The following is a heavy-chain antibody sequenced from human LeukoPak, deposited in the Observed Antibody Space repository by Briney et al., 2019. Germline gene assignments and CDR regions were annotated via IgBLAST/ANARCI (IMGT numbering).Heavy chain of an antibody. CDR1: VFTFSDYW. D-gene: IGHD6-13*01. Sequence: PGGSLRLSCAASVFTFSDYWMTWGRQAPGKGLEWVANIKEDGTEKYVDSVKGRFTVSRDNGKNSLFPQMSSLRVEDTAVYYCAIERRQLFTSSWPYWGHGTLVTVST. V-gene: IGHV3-7*01. CDR2: IKEDGTE. J-gene: IGHJ4*01. CDR3: AIERRQLFTSSWPY.